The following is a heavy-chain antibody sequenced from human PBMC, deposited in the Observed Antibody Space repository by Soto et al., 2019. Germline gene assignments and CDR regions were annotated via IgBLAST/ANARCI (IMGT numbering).Heavy chain of an antibody. CDR1: GGSFSGYY. J-gene: IGHJ4*02. CDR3: ARGWGRIFDY. V-gene: IGHV4-34*01. CDR2: INHSGST. Sequence: QVQLQQWGAGLLKPSETLSLTCAVYGGSFSGYYWSWIRQPPGKGLEWIGEINHSGSTNYNPSLTRRVTLSIDTAKNEFSLKLSSVTAADTAVYYCARGWGRIFDYWGQGTLVTVSS. D-gene: IGHD7-27*01.